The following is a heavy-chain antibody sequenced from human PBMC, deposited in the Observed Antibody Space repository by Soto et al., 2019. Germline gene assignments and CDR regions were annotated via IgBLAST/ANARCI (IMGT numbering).Heavy chain of an antibody. J-gene: IGHJ2*01. CDR3: ARESRSSRYDSSGYSQFWFFDL. CDR2: IYQSGST. D-gene: IGHD3-22*01. V-gene: IGHV4-34*01. CDR1: GGSFSGYY. Sequence: SETLSLTCAVYGGSFSGYYWSWIRQPPGKGLERIGYIYQSGSTYYNPSLKSRVTISVDWSKNQFALELSSVTAADTAVYYCARESRSSRYDSSGYSQFWFFDLWGRGTLVTVS.